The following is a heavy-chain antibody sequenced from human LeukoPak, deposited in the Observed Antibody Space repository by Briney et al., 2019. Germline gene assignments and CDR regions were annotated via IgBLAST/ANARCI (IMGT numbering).Heavy chain of an antibody. Sequence: ASVKVSCKASGYTFTSYYMHWVRQAPGQGLEWMGIINPSGGSTSYAQKFQGRVTMTRDTSTSTVYMELSSLRSEDTAVYYCARARGKYSSSSRPFDYWGQGTLVTVSS. CDR1: GYTFTSYY. CDR3: ARARGKYSSSSRPFDY. V-gene: IGHV1-46*01. D-gene: IGHD6-6*01. J-gene: IGHJ4*02. CDR2: INPSGGST.